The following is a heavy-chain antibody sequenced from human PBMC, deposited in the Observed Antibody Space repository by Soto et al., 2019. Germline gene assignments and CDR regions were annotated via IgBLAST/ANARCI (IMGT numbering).Heavy chain of an antibody. CDR2: IYYSGST. V-gene: IGHV4-59*01. J-gene: IGHJ5*02. D-gene: IGHD6-25*01. Sequence: SETLSLTCTVSGGSISSYYWSWIRQPPGKGLEWIGYIYYSGSTNYNPSLKSRVTISVDTSKNQFSLKLSSVTAADTAVYYCARPHGGSSGWDNRFDPWGQGTLVTVSS. CDR1: GGSISSYY. CDR3: ARPHGGSSGWDNRFDP.